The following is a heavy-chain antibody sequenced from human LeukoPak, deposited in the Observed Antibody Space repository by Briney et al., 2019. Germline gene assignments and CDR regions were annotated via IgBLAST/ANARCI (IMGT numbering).Heavy chain of an antibody. D-gene: IGHD2-2*01. Sequence: ASVKVSCKASGYTFTGYYMHWVRQAPGQGLEWMGWINPNSGGTNYAQKFQGRVTMTRDTSISTAYMELRRLRSDDTAVYYCARDLGYCSSTSCQPPFYGMDVGGQGTTVTVSS. CDR3: ARDLGYCSSTSCQPPFYGMDV. V-gene: IGHV1-2*02. CDR1: GYTFTGYY. J-gene: IGHJ6*02. CDR2: INPNSGGT.